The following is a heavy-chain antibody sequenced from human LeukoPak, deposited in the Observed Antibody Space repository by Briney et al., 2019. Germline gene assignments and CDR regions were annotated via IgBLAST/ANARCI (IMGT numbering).Heavy chain of an antibody. V-gene: IGHV3-69-1*01. CDR1: GFTFSDYP. D-gene: IGHD7-27*01. CDR3: ARDHNWGFDY. Sequence: GGSLRLSCAASGFTFSDYPMNWVRQTPGKGLEGVSYISSTGVIYYADSVRGRFSISRDNAMNSVYMQMNSLRAEDTALYYCARDHNWGFDYWGRGTLVTVSS. CDR2: ISSTGVI. J-gene: IGHJ4*02.